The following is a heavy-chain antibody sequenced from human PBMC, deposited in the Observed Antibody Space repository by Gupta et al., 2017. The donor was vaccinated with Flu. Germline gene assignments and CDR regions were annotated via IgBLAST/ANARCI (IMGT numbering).Heavy chain of an antibody. Sequence: QVQLQASGPGLVTPSQTLSLLCTVSGDSISSGGYYWSWIRQHPGKGLEWIGYIYYSGSTYSNPSLRSRVTMSVDTSKNQFSLKLNSVTAADTAVYYCARGGVTVAGTCLDYWGQGTLVTVSS. CDR2: IYYSGST. V-gene: IGHV4-31*03. J-gene: IGHJ4*02. D-gene: IGHD6-19*01. CDR3: ARGGVTVAGTCLDY. CDR1: GDSISSGGYY.